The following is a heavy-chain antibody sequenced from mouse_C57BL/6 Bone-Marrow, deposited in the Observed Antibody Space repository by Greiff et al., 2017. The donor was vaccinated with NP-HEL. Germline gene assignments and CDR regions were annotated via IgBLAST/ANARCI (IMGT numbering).Heavy chain of an antibody. D-gene: IGHD1-1*01. V-gene: IGHV14-4*01. J-gene: IGHJ2*01. CDR2: IDPENGDT. CDR3: TTGLLYYYGSSYFDY. CDR1: GFNIKDDY. Sequence: VQLKQSGAELVRPGASVKLSCTASGFNIKDDYMHWVKQRPEQGLEWIGWIDPENGDTEYASKFQGKATITADTSSNTAYLQLSSLTSEDTDVYYCTTGLLYYYGSSYFDYWGQGTTLTVSS.